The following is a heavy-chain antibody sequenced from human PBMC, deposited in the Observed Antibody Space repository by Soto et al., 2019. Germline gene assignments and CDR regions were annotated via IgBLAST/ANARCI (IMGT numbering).Heavy chain of an antibody. V-gene: IGHV1-2*02. CDR3: ARDLQGYCSGGSCYGRYYYYGMDV. J-gene: IGHJ6*02. CDR1: GYTFTGYY. D-gene: IGHD2-15*01. Sequence: QVQLVQSGAEVKKPGASVKVSCKASGYTFTGYYMHWVRQAPGQGLEWMGWINPNSGGTNYAQKFQCRVIITRDTSITAAYMELRRLRSDDTAVYYCARDLQGYCSGGSCYGRYYYYGMDVWGQGTTVTVSS. CDR2: INPNSGGT.